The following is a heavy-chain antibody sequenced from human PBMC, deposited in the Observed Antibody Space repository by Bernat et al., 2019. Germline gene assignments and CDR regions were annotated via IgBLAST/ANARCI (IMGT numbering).Heavy chain of an antibody. V-gene: IGHV4-34*01. D-gene: IGHD6-19*01. CDR2: INHSGST. J-gene: IGHJ6*02. Sequence: QVQLQQWGAGLLKPSETLSLTCAVYGGSFSGYYWSWIRQPPGKGLEWIGEINHSGSTNYNPSLKSRVTISVDTSKNQFSLKLSSVTAADTAVYYCARGKAVAGRGVFYYGMDVWGQGTTVTVSS. CDR3: ARGKAVAGRGVFYYGMDV. CDR1: GGSFSGYY.